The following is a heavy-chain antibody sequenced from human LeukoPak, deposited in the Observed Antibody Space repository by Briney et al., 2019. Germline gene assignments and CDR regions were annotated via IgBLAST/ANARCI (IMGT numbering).Heavy chain of an antibody. Sequence: GRSLRLSCAASGFTFSSYAMHWVRQAPGKGLEWVAVISYDGSNKYYADSVKGRFTISRDNSKNTLYLQMNSLRAEDTAVYYCARGDGSKNWGQGTLVTVSS. CDR2: ISYDGSNK. CDR3: ARGDGSKN. CDR1: GFTFSSYA. J-gene: IGHJ4*02. V-gene: IGHV3-30-3*01. D-gene: IGHD3-10*01.